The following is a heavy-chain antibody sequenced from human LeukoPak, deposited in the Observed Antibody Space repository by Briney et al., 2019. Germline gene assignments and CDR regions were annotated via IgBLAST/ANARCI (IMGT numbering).Heavy chain of an antibody. D-gene: IGHD2-2*01. J-gene: IGHJ5*02. CDR1: GFTFSSYW. CDR3: ARGKQDIVVVPAA. CDR2: IKQGGSEK. Sequence: GGSLRLSCAASGFTFSSYWMSWVRQAPGKGLEWVANIKQGGSEKYYVDSVKGQFTISRDNAKNSLYLQMNSLRAEDTAVYYCARGKQDIVVVPAAWGQRTLVTVSS. V-gene: IGHV3-7*01.